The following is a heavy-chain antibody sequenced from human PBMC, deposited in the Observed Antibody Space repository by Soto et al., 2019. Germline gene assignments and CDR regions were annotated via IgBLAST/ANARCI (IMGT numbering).Heavy chain of an antibody. CDR2: IYYSGST. V-gene: IGHV4-39*01. Sequence: PSETLSLTCTVSGGSISSSSYYWGWIRQPPGKGLEWIGSIYYSGSTYYNPSLKSRVTISVDTSKNQFSLKLSSVTAADTAVYYCASPGVVDPAFDIWGQGTMVTV. J-gene: IGHJ3*02. CDR3: ASPGVVDPAFDI. CDR1: GGSISSSSYY. D-gene: IGHD2-15*01.